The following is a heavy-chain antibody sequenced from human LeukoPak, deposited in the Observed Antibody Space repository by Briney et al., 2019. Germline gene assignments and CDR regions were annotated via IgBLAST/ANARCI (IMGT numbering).Heavy chain of an antibody. CDR3: ARKSLESYGSGSWYYMDV. Sequence: SVKVSCKASGGTFSSYAISWVRQAPGQGLEWMGGIIPIFGTANYAQKFQGRVTITTDESTSTAYMELSSLRSEDTAVYYCARKSLESYGSGSWYYMDVWGKGTTVTVSS. CDR1: GGTFSSYA. V-gene: IGHV1-69*05. CDR2: IIPIFGTA. J-gene: IGHJ6*03. D-gene: IGHD3-10*01.